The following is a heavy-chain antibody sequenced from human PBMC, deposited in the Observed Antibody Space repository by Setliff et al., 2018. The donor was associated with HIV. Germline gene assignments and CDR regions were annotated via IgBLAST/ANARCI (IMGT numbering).Heavy chain of an antibody. CDR1: GGSISSYY. Sequence: KPSETLSLTCTVSGGSISSYYWSWIRQPAGKGLEWIGRIFSSGSTSYNSSLKSRVTMSVDTSKNQFSLRLTSVTAADTAVYYCARDPVITMMVGPKFYFDCWGQGILVTVSS. CDR3: ARDPVITMMVGPKFYFDC. V-gene: IGHV4-4*07. D-gene: IGHD3-22*01. CDR2: IFSSGST. J-gene: IGHJ4*02.